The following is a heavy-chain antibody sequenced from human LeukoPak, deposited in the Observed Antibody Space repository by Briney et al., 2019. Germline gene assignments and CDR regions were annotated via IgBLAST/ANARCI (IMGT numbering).Heavy chain of an antibody. CDR1: GFAFRNHG. CDR2: ISYDGSNK. CDR3: ARDAGNAWFSSAAFDL. Sequence: GRSLRLSCIASGFAFRNHGMHWVRQAPGKGLEWVAIISYDGSNKYYRDSVKGRSTISRANSKNTLSLQMNNLTSEDTATYYCARDAGNAWFSSAAFDLWGQGTVVAVSS. J-gene: IGHJ3*01. D-gene: IGHD6-19*01. V-gene: IGHV3-30*03.